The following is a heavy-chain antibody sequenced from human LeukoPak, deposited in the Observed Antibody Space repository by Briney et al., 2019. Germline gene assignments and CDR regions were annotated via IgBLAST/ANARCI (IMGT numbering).Heavy chain of an antibody. D-gene: IGHD2-2*03. CDR1: GGSISSSSYY. CDR3: ARDGYLAADY. V-gene: IGHV4-39*07. J-gene: IGHJ4*02. CDR2: IYYSGNT. Sequence: SETLSLTCTVSGGSISSSSYYWGWIRQPPGKGPEWIGTIYYSGNTYYNPSLKSRVTISVDTSKNQFSLNLSSVTAADTAVYYCARDGYLAADYWGQGTLVTVSS.